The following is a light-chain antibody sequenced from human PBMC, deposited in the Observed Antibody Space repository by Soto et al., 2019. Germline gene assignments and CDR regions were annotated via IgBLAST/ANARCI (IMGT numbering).Light chain of an antibody. Sequence: QSALTQPASVSGSPGQSITISCTGTSSDVGAYNYVSWYQQHPGKAPKLMIYEVINRPSGVSNRFSGSKSGNTASLTISGLQSEDEADYYCSSYTTSRAFVLFGGGTKLTVL. CDR1: SSDVGAYNY. J-gene: IGLJ2*01. CDR2: EVI. CDR3: SSYTTSRAFVL. V-gene: IGLV2-14*01.